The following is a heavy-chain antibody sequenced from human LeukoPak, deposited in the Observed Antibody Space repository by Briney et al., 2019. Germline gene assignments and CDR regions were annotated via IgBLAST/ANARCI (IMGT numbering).Heavy chain of an antibody. CDR2: INHNGNVN. CDR3: ARGGGLDV. D-gene: IGHD3-16*01. V-gene: IGHV3-7*03. J-gene: IGHJ6*02. Sequence: GGSLRLSCAASGFTFSSSRMLWVRQTPGKGLEWVASINHNGNVNYYVDSVKGRFTISRDNAKNSLYLQMSNLRAEDTAVYFCARGGGLDVWGQGATVTVSS. CDR1: GFTFSSSR.